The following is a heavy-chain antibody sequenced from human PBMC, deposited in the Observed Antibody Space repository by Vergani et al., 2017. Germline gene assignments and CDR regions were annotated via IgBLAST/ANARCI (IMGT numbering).Heavy chain of an antibody. D-gene: IGHD6-13*01. CDR3: AKGGRNLDACSSSWDNDAFDI. CDR1: GFTFSSYA. J-gene: IGHJ3*02. V-gene: IGHV3-23*01. Sequence: EVQLLESGGGLVQPGGSLRLSCAASGFTFSSYAMSWVRQAPGKGLEWVSAISGSGGSTYYADSVKGRFTISRDNSKNTMYLQMNSLRAEDTAVYYCAKGGRNLDACSSSWDNDAFDIWGQGTMVTVSS. CDR2: ISGSGGST.